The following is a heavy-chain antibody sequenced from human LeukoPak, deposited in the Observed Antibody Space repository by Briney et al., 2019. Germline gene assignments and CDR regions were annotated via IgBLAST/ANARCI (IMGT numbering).Heavy chain of an antibody. CDR3: AKDSNYYGSGSNDY. D-gene: IGHD3-10*01. V-gene: IGHV3-23*01. CDR1: GLNFIRYA. Sequence: GSLLLSCSSSGLNFIRYAMSWVRPAPGKGLEWVSAISGSGGSTYYADSVKGRFTISRDNSKNTLYLQMTSLRAEDTAVYYCAKDSNYYGSGSNDYWGQGTLVTVSS. J-gene: IGHJ4*02. CDR2: ISGSGGST.